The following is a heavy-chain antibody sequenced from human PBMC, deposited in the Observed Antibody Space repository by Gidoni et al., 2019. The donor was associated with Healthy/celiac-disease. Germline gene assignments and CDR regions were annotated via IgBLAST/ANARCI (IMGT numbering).Heavy chain of an antibody. V-gene: IGHV1-69*01. CDR2: IIPIVGTA. J-gene: IGHJ4*02. D-gene: IGHD2-8*02. Sequence: QVQLVQSGAEVKQPGSSVKVSCKASGGTFSSYAISWVRQAPGQGLEWMGGIIPIVGTANYAQKFQGRVTITADESTSTAYMELSSLRSEDTAVYYCARGAGGVFHADIPFDYWGQGTLVTVSS. CDR1: GGTFSSYA. CDR3: ARGAGGVFHADIPFDY.